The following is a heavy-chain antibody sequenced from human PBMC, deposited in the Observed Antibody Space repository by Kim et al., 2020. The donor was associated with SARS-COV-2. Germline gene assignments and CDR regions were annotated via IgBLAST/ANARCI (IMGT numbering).Heavy chain of an antibody. CDR1: GFTFSHDW. D-gene: IGHD3-10*02. CDR3: ERSVFGDNY. CDR2: INQDGSES. J-gene: IGHJ4*02. Sequence: GGSLRLSCAASGFTFSHDWMTWVRQAPGKGLEWVANINQDGSESYYVDSVKVRFTISIDNAKNSLYLQMNSLRVEDTAAYYCERSVFGDNYWGQGTLVSV. V-gene: IGHV3-7*01.